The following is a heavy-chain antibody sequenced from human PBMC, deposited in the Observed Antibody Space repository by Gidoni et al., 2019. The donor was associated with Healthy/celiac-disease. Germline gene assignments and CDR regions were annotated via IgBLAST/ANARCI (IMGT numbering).Heavy chain of an antibody. V-gene: IGHV4-4*07. CDR1: GGSNSSYY. CDR3: ARTGPYSSSGGFDY. CDR2: IYTSGST. Sequence: QVQPQASGPGLVKPSETLSLTCTVSGGSNSSYYWSWIRQPAGKGLEWIGRIYTSGSTNYNPSLKSRVTMSVDTSKNQFSLKLSSVTAADTAVYYCARTGPYSSSGGFDYWGQGTLVTVSS. J-gene: IGHJ4*02. D-gene: IGHD6-6*01.